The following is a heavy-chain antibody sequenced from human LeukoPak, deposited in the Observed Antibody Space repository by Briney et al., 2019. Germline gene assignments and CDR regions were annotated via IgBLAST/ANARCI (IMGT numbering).Heavy chain of an antibody. CDR1: GGSISSYY. CDR3: ARGRIQLWDQFDY. Sequence: PSETLSLTCTVSGGSISSYYWSWIRQPPGTGLEWIGYIYYSGSTNYNPSLKSRVTISVDTSKNQFSLKLSSVTAADTAVYYCARGRIQLWDQFDYWGQGTLVTVSS. V-gene: IGHV4-59*01. CDR2: IYYSGST. J-gene: IGHJ4*02. D-gene: IGHD5-18*01.